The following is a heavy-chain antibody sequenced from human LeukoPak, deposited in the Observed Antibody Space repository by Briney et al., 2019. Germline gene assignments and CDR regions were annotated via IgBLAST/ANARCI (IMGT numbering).Heavy chain of an antibody. Sequence: GGSLRLSCAASGFTFSSYWMSWVRQAPGKGLGWVAIIKEDGSEGYYVDSVKGRFTISRDNAKISLYLQMNSLRAEDTAVYYCARVGYYDSSDYYHEDGFDIWGQGTMVTVSS. D-gene: IGHD3-22*01. CDR2: IKEDGSEG. J-gene: IGHJ3*02. CDR1: GFTFSSYW. V-gene: IGHV3-7*01. CDR3: ARVGYYDSSDYYHEDGFDI.